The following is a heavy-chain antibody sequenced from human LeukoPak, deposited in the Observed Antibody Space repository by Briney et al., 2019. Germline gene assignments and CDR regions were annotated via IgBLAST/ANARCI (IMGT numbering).Heavy chain of an antibody. Sequence: PGGSLRLSCAASGFTFSSCWMHWVRQDREKGLVWVARINSDGSSTSYADSVKGRFTISRDNAKNTLYLQMSSLRVEDTAVYYCARVTSLTGTIFDSWGQGTLVTVSS. D-gene: IGHD1-7*01. CDR1: GFTFSSCW. CDR2: INSDGSST. J-gene: IGHJ4*02. CDR3: ARVTSLTGTIFDS. V-gene: IGHV3-74*01.